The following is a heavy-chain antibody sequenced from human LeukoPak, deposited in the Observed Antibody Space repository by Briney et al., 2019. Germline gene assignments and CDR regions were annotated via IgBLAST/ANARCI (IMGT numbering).Heavy chain of an antibody. CDR1: GGSFSGYY. Sequence: SETLSLTCAVYGGSFSGYYWTWIRQPPGKGLEWIGEINHSGSTNYNPSLKSRGTLSVDTSKNRFSLKLSSVTAADTAVYYCARGSGWFPFDYWGQGTLVTVSS. V-gene: IGHV4-34*01. CDR2: INHSGST. D-gene: IGHD6-13*01. J-gene: IGHJ4*02. CDR3: ARGSGWFPFDY.